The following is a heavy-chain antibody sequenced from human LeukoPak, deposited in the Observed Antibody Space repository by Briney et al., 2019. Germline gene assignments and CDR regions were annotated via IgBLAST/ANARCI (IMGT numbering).Heavy chain of an antibody. D-gene: IGHD2-2*01. CDR2: IIPIFGTA. CDR1: GGTFSSYA. V-gene: IGHV1-69*06. J-gene: IGHJ5*02. Sequence: ASVKVSCKASGGTFSSYAISWVRQAPGQGLEWMGGIIPIFGTANYAQKFQGRVTITADKSTSTAYMELSSLRSEDTAVYYCARAVVVPAAMRGWFDPWGQGTLVTVSS. CDR3: ARAVVVPAAMRGWFDP.